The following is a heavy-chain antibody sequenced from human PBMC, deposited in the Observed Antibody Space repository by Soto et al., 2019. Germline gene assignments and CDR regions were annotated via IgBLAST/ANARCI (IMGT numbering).Heavy chain of an antibody. V-gene: IGHV3-33*01. CDR3: ARGGGYCSGGSCYSILPGPFLEY. J-gene: IGHJ4*02. Sequence: GGSLRLSCASSVCTFSSYGMHCVRQSPGKWLEWVAVIWYDGSNKYYADSVKGRFTISRDNSKNTLYLQMNSLRAEDTAVYYCARGGGYCSGGSCYSILPGPFLEYWGQGTLVMVSS. D-gene: IGHD2-15*01. CDR2: IWYDGSNK. CDR1: VCTFSSYG.